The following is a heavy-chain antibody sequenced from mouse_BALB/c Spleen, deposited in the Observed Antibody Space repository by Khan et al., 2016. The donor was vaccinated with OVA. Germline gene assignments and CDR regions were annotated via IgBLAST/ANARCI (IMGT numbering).Heavy chain of an antibody. V-gene: IGHV14-3*02. CDR2: IDPANGNT. D-gene: IGHD2-2*01. CDR1: GFNIKDTY. CDR3: GRNDGYDVDY. J-gene: IGHJ2*01. Sequence: VQLKQSGAELVKSGASVKLSCTASGFNIKDTYLHWVKQRPEQGLEWIGRIDPANGNTKYDPKFQDKATITTDASSNTAYLQLSRLTSEDTAVYYGGRNDGYDVDYWGQGTTLTVSA.